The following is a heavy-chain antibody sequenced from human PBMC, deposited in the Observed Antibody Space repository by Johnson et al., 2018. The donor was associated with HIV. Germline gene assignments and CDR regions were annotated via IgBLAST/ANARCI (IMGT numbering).Heavy chain of an antibody. CDR2: IYSGGST. D-gene: IGHD3-22*01. J-gene: IGHJ3*01. CDR1: GFTSDDYA. V-gene: IGHV3-23*04. Sequence: VQLVESGGGVVRPGGSLRLSCVASGFTSDDYAMSWVRQAAGEGLEWVSVIYSGGSTYYADSVKGRFTISRDNSKNRLFLQMNSLRAEDTAVYYCAKDPAVVPPRCCDVWGQGTVVTVSS. CDR3: AKDPAVVPPRCCDV.